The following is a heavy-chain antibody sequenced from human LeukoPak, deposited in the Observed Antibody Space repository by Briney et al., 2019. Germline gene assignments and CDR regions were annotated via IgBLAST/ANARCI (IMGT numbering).Heavy chain of an antibody. CDR3: AKSTVTNYFDT. D-gene: IGHD4-17*01. V-gene: IGHV3-48*03. CDR1: GFTFSSYE. J-gene: IGHJ4*02. Sequence: GGSLRLSCAASGFTFSSYEMNWVRQAPGKGLEWISYISRSGSTINYADSVKGRFTISRDDAKYSLYLQMNSLRAEDTAVYYCAKSTVTNYFDTWGQGSLVTVSS. CDR2: ISRSGSTI.